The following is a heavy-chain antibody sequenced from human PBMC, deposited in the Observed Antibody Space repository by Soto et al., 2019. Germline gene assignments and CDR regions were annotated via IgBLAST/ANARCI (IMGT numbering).Heavy chain of an antibody. CDR1: GFTFSSYG. CDR2: ISYDGSNK. Sequence: GGSLRLSCAASGFTFSSYGMHWVRQAPGKGLEWVAVISYDGSNKYYADSVKGRFTISRDNSKNTLYLQMNSLRAEDTAVYYCAKDLPYDSSGYYPLAVGGAFDIWGQGTMVTVSS. CDR3: AKDLPYDSSGYYPLAVGGAFDI. V-gene: IGHV3-30*18. J-gene: IGHJ3*02. D-gene: IGHD3-22*01.